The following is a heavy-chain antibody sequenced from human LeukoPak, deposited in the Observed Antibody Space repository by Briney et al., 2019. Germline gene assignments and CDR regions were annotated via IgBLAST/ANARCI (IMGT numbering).Heavy chain of an antibody. CDR3: ARVLFITGTIREPWFDP. Sequence: ASVKVSCKASGYTFTSYGISWVRQAPGQGLEWMGWISAYNGNTNYAQKLQGRVTMTTDTSTSTAYMELRSLRSDDTAVYYCARVLFITGTIREPWFDPWGQGTLVTVSS. D-gene: IGHD1-7*01. V-gene: IGHV1-18*01. CDR2: ISAYNGNT. CDR1: GYTFTSYG. J-gene: IGHJ5*02.